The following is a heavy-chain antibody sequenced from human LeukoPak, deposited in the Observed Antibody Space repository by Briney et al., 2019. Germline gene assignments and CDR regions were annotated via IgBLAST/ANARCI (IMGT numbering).Heavy chain of an antibody. Sequence: KPSETLSLTCTVSGCSISSSSYYWNWIPQPPGKELEWIGAIYYSGRTYYNPSLESRVTISVDTSKHQFSLKLNSVTAADTAVYYCARPSRSGNYLDPFDIWGQGTMVTVSS. V-gene: IGHV4-39*01. D-gene: IGHD3-22*01. J-gene: IGHJ3*02. CDR3: ARPSRSGNYLDPFDI. CDR1: GCSISSSSYY. CDR2: IYYSGRT.